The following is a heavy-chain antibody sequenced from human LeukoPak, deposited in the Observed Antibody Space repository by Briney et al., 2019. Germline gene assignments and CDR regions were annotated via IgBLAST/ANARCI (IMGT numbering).Heavy chain of an antibody. CDR2: IRDDGSNK. CDR3: ARERFGELLPTDY. V-gene: IGHV3-30*02. CDR1: GFTFSSYG. J-gene: IGHJ4*02. D-gene: IGHD3-10*01. Sequence: GRSLRLSSAASGFTFSSYGMHTVRQAPSQGLKCVAFIRDDGSNKYYADSVKGRFTISRDNSKNTLYLQMNSLRAEDTAVYYCARERFGELLPTDYWGQGTLVTVSS.